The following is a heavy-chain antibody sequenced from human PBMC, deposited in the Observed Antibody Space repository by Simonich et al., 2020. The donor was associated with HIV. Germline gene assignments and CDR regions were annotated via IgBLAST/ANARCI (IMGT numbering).Heavy chain of an antibody. D-gene: IGHD3-22*01. CDR1: GYTFTAYY. Sequence: QVQLVQSGAEVKKPGASVKVSCKASGYTFTAYYMHWVRQAPGQGLGGVGRRNPGVGDTDDAQKVQGGVTMTRDTAINTAYRELSRLRYDDTAVYYCARVYYDSSGYYHVRYFDLWGRGTLVTVSS. CDR2: RNPGVGDT. CDR3: ARVYYDSSGYYHVRYFDL. J-gene: IGHJ2*01. V-gene: IGHV1-2*06.